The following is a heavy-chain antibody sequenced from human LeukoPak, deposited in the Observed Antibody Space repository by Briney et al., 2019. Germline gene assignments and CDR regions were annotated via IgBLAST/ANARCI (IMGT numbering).Heavy chain of an antibody. CDR1: GGSISSTSYY. CDR2: IFYSGST. CDR3: ARRNWGLTHWFDP. D-gene: IGHD7-27*01. J-gene: IGHJ5*02. V-gene: IGHV4-39*01. Sequence: PSETLSLTRTVSGGSISSTSYYWGWIRQPPGKGLEWIGSIFYSGSTYHNPSLKSRVTISVDTSKNQFSLKLSSVTAADTAVYYCARRNWGLTHWFDPWGQGTLVTVSS.